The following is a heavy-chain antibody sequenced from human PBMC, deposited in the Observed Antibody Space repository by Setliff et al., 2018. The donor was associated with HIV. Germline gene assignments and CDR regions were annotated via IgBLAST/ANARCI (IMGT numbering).Heavy chain of an antibody. CDR3: ARVPTSSWYVTTQRTKEYFQQ. CDR2: IYYSGNT. D-gene: IGHD6-13*01. J-gene: IGHJ1*01. V-gene: IGHV4-39*07. CDR1: GGSIKSSSYY. Sequence: PSETLSLTCPVSGGSIKSSSYYWGWIRQPPGKGLEWIGSIYYSGNTYYNPSLKSRVTISVDTSRNQFSLRLSSVTAADTAIYYCARVPTSSWYVTTQRTKEYFQQWGQGTLVTVSS.